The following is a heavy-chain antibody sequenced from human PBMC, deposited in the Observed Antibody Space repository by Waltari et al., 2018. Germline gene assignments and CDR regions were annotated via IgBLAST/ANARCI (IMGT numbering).Heavy chain of an antibody. CDR2: ITHSGST. D-gene: IGHD2-21*01. V-gene: IGHV4-34*01. CDR1: GGSFNFYY. J-gene: IGHJ4*02. CDR3: ARRGYCGIDCYSNYLDF. Sequence: QVLLQQWGAGLLKPSETLSLTCAVYGGSFNFYYWSWIRQPPGEGLEWIGEITHSGSTNYNPSLKSRVSISVDTPNNQFSLKLTSVTAADTAAYYCARRGYCGIDCYSNYLDFWGQGTLVTVSS.